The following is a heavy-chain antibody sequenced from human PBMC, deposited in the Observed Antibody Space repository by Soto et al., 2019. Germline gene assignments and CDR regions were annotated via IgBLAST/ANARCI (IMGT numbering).Heavy chain of an antibody. J-gene: IGHJ6*02. CDR2: ISGSGGST. Sequence: TGGSLRLSCAASGFTFSSYAMSWVRQAPGKGLEWVSAISGSGGSTYYADSVKGRFTISRDNSKNTLYLQMNSLRAEDTAVYYCAKARSTSWYYYGMDVWGQGTTVTVSS. D-gene: IGHD2-2*01. V-gene: IGHV3-23*01. CDR3: AKARSTSWYYYGMDV. CDR1: GFTFSSYA.